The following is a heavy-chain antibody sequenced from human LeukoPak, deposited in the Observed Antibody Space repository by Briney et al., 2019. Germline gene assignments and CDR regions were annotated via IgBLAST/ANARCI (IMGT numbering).Heavy chain of an antibody. CDR2: ISDSGGST. CDR1: GFTFSSSA. Sequence: GGSLRLSCAASGFTFSSSAMSWVRQAPGKGLEWVSGISDSGGSTYYADSVKGRFTISRDNSKNMLYLQMNSLRAEDTAVYYCAKDNEHYVWGSYRYLFDYWGQGTLVTVSS. D-gene: IGHD3-16*02. V-gene: IGHV3-23*01. J-gene: IGHJ4*02. CDR3: AKDNEHYVWGSYRYLFDY.